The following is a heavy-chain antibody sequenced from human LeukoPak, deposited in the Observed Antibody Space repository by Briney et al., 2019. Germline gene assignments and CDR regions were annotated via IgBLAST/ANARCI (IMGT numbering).Heavy chain of an antibody. Sequence: PSETLSLTCTVSGASISIGSFYWSWIRQPAGTGLEWIGRVYTSGSTDYSPSLKSRVTISVDTSKNQFSLKLSSVTAADTAAYYCAREGDSGYCSGGSCYGWRNLDYWGQGTLVTVSS. CDR3: AREGDSGYCSGGSCYGWRNLDY. CDR1: GASISIGSFY. CDR2: VYTSGST. V-gene: IGHV4-61*02. D-gene: IGHD2-15*01. J-gene: IGHJ4*02.